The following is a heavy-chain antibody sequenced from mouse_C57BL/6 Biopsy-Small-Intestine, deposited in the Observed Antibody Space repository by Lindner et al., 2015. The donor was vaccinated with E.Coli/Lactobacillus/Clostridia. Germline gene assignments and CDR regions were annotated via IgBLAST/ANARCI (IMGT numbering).Heavy chain of an antibody. CDR1: GYTFIRYT. Sequence: SVKVSCKASGYTFIRYTMNWVRQAPGQRPEWMGYINAGKGNTRYSQKFQGRVTITTDPSASTAYMELSSLRSEDTAVYYCARDGYSSGYYFDYWGQGTLVTVSS. J-gene: IGHJ2*01. CDR2: INAGKGNT. V-gene: IGHV1-4*01. D-gene: IGHD6-1*01. CDR3: ARDGYSSGYYFDY.